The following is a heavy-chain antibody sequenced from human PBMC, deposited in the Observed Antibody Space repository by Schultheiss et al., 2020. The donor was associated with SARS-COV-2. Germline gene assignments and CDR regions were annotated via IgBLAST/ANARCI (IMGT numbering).Heavy chain of an antibody. V-gene: IGHV3-74*01. Sequence: GGSLRLSCAASGFTFSGYWMHWVRQPPGKGPVWVSRINSDGSDTIYADSVKGRFTISRDNSKNTLYLQMSSLRADDTAVYYCVKATTIAAALGYWGQGTLVTVSS. D-gene: IGHD6-13*01. CDR1: GFTFSGYW. CDR2: INSDGSDT. J-gene: IGHJ4*02. CDR3: VKATTIAAALGY.